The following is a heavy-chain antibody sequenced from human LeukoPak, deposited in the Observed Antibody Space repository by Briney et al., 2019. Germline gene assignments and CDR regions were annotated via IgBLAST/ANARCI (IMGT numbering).Heavy chain of an antibody. CDR3: ARDLSNYYDNTARGLFDY. Sequence: SETLSLTCTGSSGSISSRKYYWGWIRQPPGAGLEGIGSMSYSGSTYYNPSLKSRVTMSVDTSKNQFSLRLSSVPAADTAVYSCARDLSNYYDNTARGLFDYWGQGTLVTVSS. J-gene: IGHJ4*02. D-gene: IGHD3-22*01. CDR1: SGSISSRKYY. V-gene: IGHV4-39*07. CDR2: MSYSGST.